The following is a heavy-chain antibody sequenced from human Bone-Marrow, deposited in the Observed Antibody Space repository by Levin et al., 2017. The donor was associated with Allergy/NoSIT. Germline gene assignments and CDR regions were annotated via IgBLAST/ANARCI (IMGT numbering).Heavy chain of an antibody. D-gene: IGHD3-3*01. V-gene: IGHV3-21*01. CDR3: AREARVLEWLSIDY. J-gene: IGHJ4*02. Sequence: GGSLRLSCAASGFTFSTYSMNWVRQAPGKGLEWVSSISSSGSYKYYADSVRGRFTISRENAKNSMYLQMNSLRAEDMAVYYCAREARVLEWLSIDYWGQGTLVTVSS. CDR1: GFTFSTYS. CDR2: ISSSGSYK.